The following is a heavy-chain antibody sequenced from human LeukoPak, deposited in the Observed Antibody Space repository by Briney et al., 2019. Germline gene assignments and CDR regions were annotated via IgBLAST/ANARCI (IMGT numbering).Heavy chain of an antibody. J-gene: IGHJ6*03. CDR2: ISSNGGST. V-gene: IGHV3-64*01. CDR3: ARDSTKNRGTAMAYYMDV. Sequence: GGFLRLSCAASGFTFSSYAMHWVRQAPGKGLEYVSAISSNGGSTYYANSVKGRFTISRDNSKNTLYLQMGSLRAEDMAVYYCARDSTKNRGTAMAYYMDVWGKGTTVTVSS. CDR1: GFTFSSYA. D-gene: IGHD3-10*01.